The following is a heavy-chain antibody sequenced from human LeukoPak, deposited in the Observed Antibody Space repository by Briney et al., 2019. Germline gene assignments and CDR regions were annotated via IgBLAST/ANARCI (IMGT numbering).Heavy chain of an antibody. CDR2: INPNSGGT. CDR1: GYTFTGYY. D-gene: IGHD2-2*01. Sequence: GASVKVSCKASGYTFTGYYMHWVRQAPGQGLEWMGWINPNSGGTNYAQKFQGRVTMTRDTSISTAYMELSRLRSDDTAVYYCARGLYCSSTSCYPTYYYYYGMDVWGQGTTVTVSS. J-gene: IGHJ6*02. V-gene: IGHV1-2*02. CDR3: ARGLYCSSTSCYPTYYYYYGMDV.